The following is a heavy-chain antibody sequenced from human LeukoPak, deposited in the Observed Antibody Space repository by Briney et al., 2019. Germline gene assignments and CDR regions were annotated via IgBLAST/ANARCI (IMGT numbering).Heavy chain of an antibody. V-gene: IGHV4-31*03. CDR1: GGSISSGGYY. Sequence: PSETLSLTCTVSGGSISSGGYYWSWFRQHPGKGLEWIGYIYYSGSTYYNPSLKSRVTISVDTSKNQFSLKLSSVTAADTAVYYCARDGSGLWFDPWGQGTLVTVSS. CDR2: IYYSGST. J-gene: IGHJ5*02. CDR3: ARDGSGLWFDP.